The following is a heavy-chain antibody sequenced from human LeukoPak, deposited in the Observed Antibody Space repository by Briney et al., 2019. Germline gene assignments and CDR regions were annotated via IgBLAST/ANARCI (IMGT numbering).Heavy chain of an antibody. CDR2: IKSKTDGGTT. D-gene: IGHD1-26*01. Sequence: GGSLRLSCAASGFTFSNAWMSWVRQAPGKGLEWVGRIKSKTDGGTTDCAAPVKGRFTISRDDSKNTLYLQMNSLKTEDTAVYYCTTEVGSGSYSWFDPWGQGTLVTVSS. J-gene: IGHJ5*02. V-gene: IGHV3-15*01. CDR1: GFTFSNAW. CDR3: TTEVGSGSYSWFDP.